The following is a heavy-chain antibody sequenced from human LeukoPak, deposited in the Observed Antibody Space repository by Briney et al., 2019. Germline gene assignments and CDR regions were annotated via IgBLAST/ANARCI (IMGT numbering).Heavy chain of an antibody. CDR2: ISGSGGST. J-gene: IGHJ4*02. Sequence: GGSLRLSCAASGFTFSSYAMSWVRRAPGKGLEWVSAISGSGGSTYYADSVKGRFTISRDNSKNTLYLQMNSLRAEDTAVYYCATLYSGRVFDYWGQGTLVTVSS. V-gene: IGHV3-23*01. CDR3: ATLYSGRVFDY. CDR1: GFTFSSYA. D-gene: IGHD1-26*01.